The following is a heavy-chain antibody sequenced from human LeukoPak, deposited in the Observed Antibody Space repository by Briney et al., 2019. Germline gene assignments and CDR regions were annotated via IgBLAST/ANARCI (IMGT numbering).Heavy chain of an antibody. Sequence: GASVKVSCKASGGTLSSYAISWVRQAPGQGLEWMGGIIPIFGTANYAQKFQGRFTITTDESTSTAYMEPSSLRSEDTAVYYCANGSYHFWSGYYEDYWGQGTLVTVSS. CDR2: IIPIFGTA. CDR1: GGTLSSYA. D-gene: IGHD3-3*01. CDR3: ANGSYHFWSGYYEDY. V-gene: IGHV1-69*05. J-gene: IGHJ4*02.